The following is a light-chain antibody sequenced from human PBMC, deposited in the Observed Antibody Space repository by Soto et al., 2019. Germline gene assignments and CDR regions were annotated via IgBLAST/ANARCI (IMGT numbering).Light chain of an antibody. CDR3: QQGNSFPRT. CDR1: QDISNW. CDR2: AAS. J-gene: IGKJ2*01. V-gene: IGKV1D-12*01. Sequence: DIQMTQSPSSVSASVGDRVTITCRASQDISNWLAWYQQKPGKAPRLLIYAASTLHSGVPSRFSGSGSGTEFTLTITSLQPEDYASYYCQQGNSFPRTFGQGTKLDIK.